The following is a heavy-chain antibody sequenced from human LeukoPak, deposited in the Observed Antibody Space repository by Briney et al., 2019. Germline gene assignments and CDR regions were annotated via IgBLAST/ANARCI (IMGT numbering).Heavy chain of an antibody. CDR1: GFTFSSYG. Sequence: GGSLRLSCAASGFTFSSYGMHWVRQAPGKGLEWVAFIRYDGSNKYYADSVKGRFTISRDNSKNTLYLQLNSLRAEDTAVYYCAKDKGHYGDYVFAFDIRGQGTMVTVSS. V-gene: IGHV3-30*02. CDR3: AKDKGHYGDYVFAFDI. D-gene: IGHD4-17*01. J-gene: IGHJ3*02. CDR2: IRYDGSNK.